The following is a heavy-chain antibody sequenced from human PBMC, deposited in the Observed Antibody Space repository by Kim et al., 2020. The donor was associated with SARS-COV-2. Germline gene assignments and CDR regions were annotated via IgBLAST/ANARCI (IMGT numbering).Heavy chain of an antibody. CDR2: IIPIFGTA. Sequence: SVKVSCKASGGTFSSYAISWVRQAPGQGLEWMGGIIPIFGTANYAQKFQGRVTITADESTSTAYMELSSLRSEDTAVYYCARSEYSYGRQGVFDYWGQGTLVTVSS. D-gene: IGHD5-18*01. CDR3: ARSEYSYGRQGVFDY. V-gene: IGHV1-69*13. CDR1: GGTFSSYA. J-gene: IGHJ4*02.